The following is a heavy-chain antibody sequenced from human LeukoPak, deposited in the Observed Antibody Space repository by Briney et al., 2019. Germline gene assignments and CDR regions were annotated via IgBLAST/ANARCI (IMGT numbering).Heavy chain of an antibody. CDR3: AKPAYVGATTSDY. J-gene: IGHJ4*02. CDR1: GFTFSSYG. CDR2: IWYDGSNK. D-gene: IGHD1-26*01. Sequence: AGGSLRLSCAASGFTFSSYGMHWVRQAPGKGLEWVAVIWYDGSNKYYADSVKGRFTISRDNSKNTLYLQMNSLRAEDTAVYYCAKPAYVGATTSDYWGQGTLVTVSS. V-gene: IGHV3-33*06.